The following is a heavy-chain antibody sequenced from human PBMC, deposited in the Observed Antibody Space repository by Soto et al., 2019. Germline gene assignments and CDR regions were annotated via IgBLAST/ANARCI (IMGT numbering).Heavy chain of an antibody. Sequence: SETLSLTCSVSGGSINSSSYFWGWVRQPPGKGLEWIGSIYYSGSTYYNPSLRSRVTISVDTSKNQSSLKLSSVTAADTAVFYCARHYSSGSRNWFDPWGQGTLVTVSS. CDR1: GGSINSSSYF. CDR2: IYYSGST. V-gene: IGHV4-39*01. CDR3: ARHYSSGSRNWFDP. D-gene: IGHD6-19*01. J-gene: IGHJ5*02.